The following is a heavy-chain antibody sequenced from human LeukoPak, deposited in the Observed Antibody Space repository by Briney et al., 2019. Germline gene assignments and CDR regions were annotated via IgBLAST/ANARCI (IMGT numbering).Heavy chain of an antibody. CDR1: GGSFSGYY. D-gene: IGHD3-10*01. Sequence: SETLSLTCAVYGGSFSGYYWSWIRQPPGKGLEGGGEINHSGSTNYNPSLKRRVTISVDTSKNQFSLKLSSVTAADTAVYYCARAGYCGSGSYRRYYGMDVWGKGTTVTVSS. CDR3: ARAGYCGSGSYRRYYGMDV. CDR2: INHSGST. J-gene: IGHJ6*04. V-gene: IGHV4-34*01.